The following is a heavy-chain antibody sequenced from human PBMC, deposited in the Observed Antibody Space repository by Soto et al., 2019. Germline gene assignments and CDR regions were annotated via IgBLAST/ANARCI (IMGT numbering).Heavy chain of an antibody. V-gene: IGHV3-43*01. CDR2: ISWDGGST. CDR3: AKDFYFGSGRYTGSCAFDI. CDR1: GFTFDDYT. D-gene: IGHD3-10*01. Sequence: EVQLVESGGVVVQPGGSLRLSCAASGFTFDDYTMHWVRQAPGKGLEWVSLISWDGGSTYYADSVKGRFTISRDNSKNSLYLQMNSLRTEDTALYYCAKDFYFGSGRYTGSCAFDIWGQGTMVTVSS. J-gene: IGHJ3*02.